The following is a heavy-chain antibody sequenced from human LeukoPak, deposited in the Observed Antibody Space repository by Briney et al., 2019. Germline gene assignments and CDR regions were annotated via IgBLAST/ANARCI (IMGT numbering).Heavy chain of an antibody. J-gene: IGHJ6*02. D-gene: IGHD3-10*01. Sequence: PSETLSLTCTVSGGSISSGGYYWSWIRQHPGKGLEWIGYIYYSGSTNCNPSLKSRVTISVDTSKNQFSLKLSSVTAADTAVYYCARHPYYGSGSYYYYYGMDVWGQGTTVTVSS. CDR3: ARHPYYGSGSYYYYYGMDV. V-gene: IGHV4-61*08. CDR1: GGSISSGGYY. CDR2: IYYSGST.